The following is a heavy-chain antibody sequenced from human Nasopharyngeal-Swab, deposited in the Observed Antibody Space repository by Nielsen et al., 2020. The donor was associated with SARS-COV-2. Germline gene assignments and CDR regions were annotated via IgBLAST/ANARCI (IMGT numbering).Heavy chain of an antibody. Sequence: SVKVSCKASRGTFSSYAISWVRQAPGQGLEWMGRIIPILGIANYAQKFQGRVTITADKSTSTAYMELSSLRSEDTAVYYCARAGTGWLQFGFLDYWGQGTLVTVSS. D-gene: IGHD5-24*01. CDR3: ARAGTGWLQFGFLDY. V-gene: IGHV1-69*04. J-gene: IGHJ4*02. CDR1: RGTFSSYA. CDR2: IIPILGIA.